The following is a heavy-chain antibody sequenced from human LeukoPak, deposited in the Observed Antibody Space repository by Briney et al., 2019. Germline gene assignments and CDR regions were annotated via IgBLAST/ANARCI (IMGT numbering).Heavy chain of an antibody. J-gene: IGHJ4*02. V-gene: IGHV1-46*01. D-gene: IGHD5-12*01. Sequence: ASVKVSCKASGYTFTSYYMHWVRQAPGQGLEWMGIINPSGGSTSYAQKFQGRVTMTRDTSTSTVYMELSSLRSEDTAVYYCARDGSRGMVATRAIDYWGQGTLVTVSS. CDR3: ARDGSRGMVATRAIDY. CDR2: INPSGGST. CDR1: GYTFTSYY.